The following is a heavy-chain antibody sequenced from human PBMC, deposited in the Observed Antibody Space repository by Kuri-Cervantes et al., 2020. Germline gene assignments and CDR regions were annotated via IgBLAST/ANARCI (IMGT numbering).Heavy chain of an antibody. CDR2: MNPNSGNT. V-gene: IGHV1-8*02. CDR3: ARVDLHGYNPGY. D-gene: IGHD5-24*01. Sequence: ASVKVSCKASGYTFTSYDINWVRQATGQGLEWMGWMNPNSGNTGYAQKLQGRVTMTTDTSTSTAYMELSSLRSEDTAVYYCARVDLHGYNPGYWGQGTLVTVSS. J-gene: IGHJ4*02. CDR1: GYTFTSYD.